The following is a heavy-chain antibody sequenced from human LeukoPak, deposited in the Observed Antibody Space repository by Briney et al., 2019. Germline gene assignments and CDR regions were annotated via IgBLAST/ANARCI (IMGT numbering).Heavy chain of an antibody. V-gene: IGHV6-1*01. D-gene: IGHD5-18*01. Sequence: SQTLSLTCAISGDSVSSNSAAWNWIRQSPSRGLEWLGRTYYRSKWYNDYAVSVKSRITINPDTSKNQFSLRLNSVTPEDTAVYYCARGSRGVQLWRGDAFDIWGQGTMVIVSS. CDR1: GDSVSSNSAA. CDR3: ARGSRGVQLWRGDAFDI. J-gene: IGHJ3*02. CDR2: TYYRSKWYN.